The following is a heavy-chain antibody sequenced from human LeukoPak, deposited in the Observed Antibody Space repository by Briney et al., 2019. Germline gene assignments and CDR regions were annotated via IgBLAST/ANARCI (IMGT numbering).Heavy chain of an antibody. CDR3: ARDKGGLYGDYD. CDR2: ISYDGSNK. Sequence: GGSLRLSCAASGFTFTSFSMNWVRQAPGKGLEWVAVISYDGSNKYYADSVKGRFTISRDNSKNTLYLQMNSLRAEDTAVYYCARDKGGLYGDYDWGQGTLVTVSS. J-gene: IGHJ4*02. D-gene: IGHD4-17*01. CDR1: GFTFTSFS. V-gene: IGHV3-30*03.